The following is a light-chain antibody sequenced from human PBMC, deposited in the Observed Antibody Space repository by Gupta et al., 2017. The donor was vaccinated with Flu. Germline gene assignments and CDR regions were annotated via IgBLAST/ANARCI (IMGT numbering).Light chain of an antibody. CDR1: QSVSSY. CDR2: DAS. J-gene: IGKJ2*01. V-gene: IGKV3-11*01. Sequence: ATLSLSPGERATLSCMARQSVSSYLDWYQQKPGQSPRLLIYDASNRVTGIPARFSGGGSGTDFTLTISSLEPEDFAVYYCQQRSNRPPFTFGEGTK. CDR3: QQRSNRPPFT.